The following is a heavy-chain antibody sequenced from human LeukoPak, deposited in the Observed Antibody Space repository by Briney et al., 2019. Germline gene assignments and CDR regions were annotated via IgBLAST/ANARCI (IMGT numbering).Heavy chain of an antibody. CDR3: ARAYQRLGDLSLPDY. D-gene: IGHD3-16*02. CDR1: GYTFTSYG. J-gene: IGHJ4*02. Sequence: ASVKVSCKASGYTFTSYGISWVRQAPGQGLEWMGWIHPNTGNPTYAQGFTGRFVFSLDTSVSTTYLQISSLKAEDTAVYYCARAYQRLGDLSLPDYWGQGTLVTVSS. CDR2: IHPNTGNP. V-gene: IGHV7-4-1*02.